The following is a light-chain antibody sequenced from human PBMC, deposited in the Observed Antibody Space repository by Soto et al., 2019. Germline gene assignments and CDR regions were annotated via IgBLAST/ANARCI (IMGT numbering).Light chain of an antibody. CDR1: QDIRKD. Sequence: IQMTQSPSTLSASVGDRVTITCRASQDIRKDLAWYQQKPGKAPQILIYGASTLQTGVASRFSGSGSATDFTLTISSLQPEDSAAYYCLQDYNYPFTFGQGTKVDIK. CDR2: GAS. V-gene: IGKV1-6*01. J-gene: IGKJ2*01. CDR3: LQDYNYPFT.